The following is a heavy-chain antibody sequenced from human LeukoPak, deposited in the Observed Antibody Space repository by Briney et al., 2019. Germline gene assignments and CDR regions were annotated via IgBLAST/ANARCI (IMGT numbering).Heavy chain of an antibody. CDR1: GGSFSGYY. CDR2: INHSGST. D-gene: IGHD3-16*01. CDR3: ATLGDYYYYGMDV. J-gene: IGHJ6*02. V-gene: IGHV4-34*01. Sequence: SETLSLTCAVYGGSFSGYYWSWIRQPPGKGLEWIGDINHSGSTNYNPSLKSRVTISVDTSKNQFSLKLSSVTAADTAVYYCATLGDYYYYGMDVWGQGTTVTVSS.